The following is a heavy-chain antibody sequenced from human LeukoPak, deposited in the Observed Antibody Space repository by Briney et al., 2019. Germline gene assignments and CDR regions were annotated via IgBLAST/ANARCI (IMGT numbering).Heavy chain of an antibody. CDR3: ARMGGLLGYCSSTSCRDAFDI. J-gene: IGHJ3*02. CDR1: GYTFTGYY. CDR2: INPNSGGT. V-gene: IGHV1-2*02. D-gene: IGHD2-2*01. Sequence: ASVKVSCKASGYTFTGYYMHWVRQAPGQGLEWMGWINPNSGGTNYAQKFQGRVTMTRDTSISTAYMELSRLRSDDTAVYYCARMGGLLGYCSSTSCRDAFDIWGQGTMVTVSS.